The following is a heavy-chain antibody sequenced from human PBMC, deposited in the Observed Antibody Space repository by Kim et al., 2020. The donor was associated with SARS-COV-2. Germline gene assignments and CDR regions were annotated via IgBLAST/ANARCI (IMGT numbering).Heavy chain of an antibody. D-gene: IGHD6-13*01. CDR1: GYRFISYV. Sequence: ASVKVSCKASGYRFISYVIHWVRQAPGQRLDWIGWINGANGNTKYSRKFQGRVTITRDTTAETVDMELRSLSGEDTAVYYCARSRQPWVHAFYQYEMDVWGQGTTVIVSS. V-gene: IGHV1-3*01. CDR2: INGANGNT. CDR3: ARSRQPWVHAFYQYEMDV. J-gene: IGHJ6*01.